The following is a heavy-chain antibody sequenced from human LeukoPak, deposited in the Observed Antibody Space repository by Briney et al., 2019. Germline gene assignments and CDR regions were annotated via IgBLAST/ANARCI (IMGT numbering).Heavy chain of an antibody. CDR1: GYTSSSPD. D-gene: IGHD6-19*01. V-gene: IGHV1-18*01. J-gene: IGHJ4*02. CDR2: INTYNGNT. Sequence: GASVKVSCKASGYTSSSPDINWVRQATGRGLEWLGWINTYNGNTNYAQKLQGRVSMTIDTSAGTAYMELRSLRSDDTAVYYCARDKGWSYEAAVDYWAQGTLVTVSS. CDR3: ARDKGWSYEAAVDY.